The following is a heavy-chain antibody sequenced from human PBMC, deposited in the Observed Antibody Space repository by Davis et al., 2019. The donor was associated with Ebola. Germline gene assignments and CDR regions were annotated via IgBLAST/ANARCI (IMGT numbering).Heavy chain of an antibody. J-gene: IGHJ4*02. CDR1: GGSISSSSYY. Sequence: PSETLSLTCTVSGGSISSSSYYWGWIRQPPGKGLEWIGSIYYSGSTYYNPSLKSRVTISVDTSKNQFSLKLSSVTAADTAVYYCAPLVRFGGVIPPDWGQGTLVTVSS. CDR3: APLVRFGGVIPPD. CDR2: IYYSGST. V-gene: IGHV4-39*01. D-gene: IGHD3-16*02.